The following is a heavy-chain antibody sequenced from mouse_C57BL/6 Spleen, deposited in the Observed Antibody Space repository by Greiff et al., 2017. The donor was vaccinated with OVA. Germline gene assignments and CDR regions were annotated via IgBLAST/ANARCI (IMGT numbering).Heavy chain of an antibody. J-gene: IGHJ3*01. CDR2: IYPGDGDT. D-gene: IGHD2-4*01. Sequence: QVQLQQSGAELVKPGASVKISCKASGYAFSSYWMNWVKQRPGKGLEWIGQIYPGDGDTNYNGKFKGKATLTADKSSSTAYMQLSSLTSEDSAVYFCATGYYDLAWFAYWGQGTLVTVSA. CDR3: ATGYYDLAWFAY. CDR1: GYAFSSYW. V-gene: IGHV1-80*01.